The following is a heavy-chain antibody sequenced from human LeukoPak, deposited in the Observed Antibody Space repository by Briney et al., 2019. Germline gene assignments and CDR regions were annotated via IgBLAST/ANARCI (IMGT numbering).Heavy chain of an antibody. Sequence: SETLSLTCTVSGGSISSYYWSWIRQPPGKGLEWIGYIYYSGSTNYNPSLKSRVTISVDTSKNQFSLKLSSVTAADTAVYYCARVLVKLWLVSYFDYWGQGPLVTVSS. CDR2: IYYSGST. J-gene: IGHJ4*02. CDR1: GGSISSYY. D-gene: IGHD6-19*01. CDR3: ARVLVKLWLVSYFDY. V-gene: IGHV4-59*01.